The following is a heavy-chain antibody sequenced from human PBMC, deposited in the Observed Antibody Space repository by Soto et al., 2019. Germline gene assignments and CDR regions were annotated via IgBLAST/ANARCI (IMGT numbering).Heavy chain of an antibody. J-gene: IGHJ6*02. CDR3: ARGGRHDSSGYYLPFSGMDV. CDR1: GYTFTSYG. V-gene: IGHV1-18*01. CDR2: ISAYNGNT. Sequence: VASVKVSCKASGYTFTSYGISWVRQAPGQGLEWMGWISAYNGNTNYAQKLQGGVTMTTDTSTSTAYMELRSLRSDDTAVYYCARGGRHDSSGYYLPFSGMDVWGQGTTVTVSS. D-gene: IGHD3-22*01.